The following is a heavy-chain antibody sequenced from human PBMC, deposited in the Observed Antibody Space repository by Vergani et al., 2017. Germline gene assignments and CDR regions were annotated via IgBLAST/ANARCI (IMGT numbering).Heavy chain of an antibody. CDR2: IYYSGSP. J-gene: IGHJ3*02. Sequence: QVQLQESVPGLVKPSETLSLTCTVSGGSISSYYWSWIRQPPGKGLEWIGYIYYSGSPNYNPSLKSRVTISVDTSKNQFSLELSSVTAADTAVYYCARRSRSWGQWAFDIWGQGTMVTVSS. V-gene: IGHV4-59*01. CDR3: ARRSRSWGQWAFDI. CDR1: GGSISSYY. D-gene: IGHD6-19*01.